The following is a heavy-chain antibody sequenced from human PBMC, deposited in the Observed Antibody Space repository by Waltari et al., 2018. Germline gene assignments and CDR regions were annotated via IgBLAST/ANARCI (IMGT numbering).Heavy chain of an antibody. D-gene: IGHD6-13*01. CDR1: GYTFTGYY. Sequence: QVQLVQSGAEVKTPGASVKVSSTASGYTFTGYYMHWVLPAPGQGLEWMGWINPNSGGTNYAQKFQGRVTMTRDTSISTAYMELSRLRSDDTAVYYCARDKTAAGIHWWDYYGMDVWGQGTTVTVSS. V-gene: IGHV1-2*02. CDR2: INPNSGGT. CDR3: ARDKTAAGIHWWDYYGMDV. J-gene: IGHJ6*02.